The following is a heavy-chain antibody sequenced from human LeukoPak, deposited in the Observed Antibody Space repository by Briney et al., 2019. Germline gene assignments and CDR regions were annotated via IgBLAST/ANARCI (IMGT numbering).Heavy chain of an antibody. CDR1: GGSISSYY. CDR3: ARSEDISYYYYMDV. J-gene: IGHJ6*03. Sequence: SETLSLTCTVSGGSISSYYWSWIRQPPGKGLEWIGHIYYSGSTNYNPSLKSRVTISVDTSKNQFSLKLSSVTAADTAVYYCARSEDISYYYYMDVWGKGTTVTVSS. CDR2: IYYSGST. V-gene: IGHV4-59*01. D-gene: IGHD1-14*01.